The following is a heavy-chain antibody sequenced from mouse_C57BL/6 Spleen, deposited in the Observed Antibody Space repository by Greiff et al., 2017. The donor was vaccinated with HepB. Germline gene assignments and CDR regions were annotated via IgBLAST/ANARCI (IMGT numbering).Heavy chain of an antibody. Sequence: QVQLKESGPELVKPGASVKISCKASGYAFSSSWMNWVKQRPGKGLEWIGRIYPGDGDTNYNGKFKGKATLTADKSSSTAYMQLSSLTSEDSAVYFCAREEVYYGSSWGYWGQGTTLTVSS. V-gene: IGHV1-82*01. J-gene: IGHJ2*01. CDR3: AREEVYYGSSWGY. CDR1: GYAFSSSW. CDR2: IYPGDGDT. D-gene: IGHD1-1*01.